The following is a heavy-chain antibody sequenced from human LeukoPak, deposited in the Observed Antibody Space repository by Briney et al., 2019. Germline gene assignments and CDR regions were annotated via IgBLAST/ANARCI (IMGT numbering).Heavy chain of an antibody. CDR2: IYNSGST. D-gene: IGHD5-18*01. V-gene: IGHV4-59*01. Sequence: PSETLSLTCTVSDGSISSYYWSWIRQPPGKGLEWIGYIYNSGSTNYNPSLKSRVTISVDTSKKQFSLKLSSVTATDTAVYYCARDLSGVTGYTYGRGIDYWGQGTLVTVSS. J-gene: IGHJ4*02. CDR1: DGSISSYY. CDR3: ARDLSGVTGYTYGRGIDY.